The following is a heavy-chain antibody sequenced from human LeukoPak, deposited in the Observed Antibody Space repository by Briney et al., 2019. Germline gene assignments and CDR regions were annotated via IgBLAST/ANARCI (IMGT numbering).Heavy chain of an antibody. CDR3: ARDRSTYYYDSNGYYYDY. J-gene: IGHJ4*02. Sequence: GGSLRLSCAASGFTFSSYWMSWVRQAPGKGLEWVANIKQDGSEKYYVDSVKGRFTISRDNAKNSLYLQMNSLRAEDTAVYYCARDRSTYYYDSNGYYYDYWGQGTLVTVSS. CDR2: IKQDGSEK. V-gene: IGHV3-7*03. CDR1: GFTFSSYW. D-gene: IGHD3-22*01.